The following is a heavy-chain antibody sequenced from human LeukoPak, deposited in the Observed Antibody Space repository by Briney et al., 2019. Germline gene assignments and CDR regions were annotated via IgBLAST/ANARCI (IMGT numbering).Heavy chain of an antibody. CDR3: ARDLAAAATWFDP. CDR2: IWYDASNR. D-gene: IGHD6-13*01. CDR1: GFAFSSYG. J-gene: IGHJ5*02. Sequence: GGSLRLSCAASGFAFSSYGMHWVRQAPGKGLEWVAVIWYDASNRYYADSVKGRFTISRDNSKNTLYLQMNSLRAEDTAVYFCARDLAAAATWFDPWGQGTLVTVSS. V-gene: IGHV3-33*01.